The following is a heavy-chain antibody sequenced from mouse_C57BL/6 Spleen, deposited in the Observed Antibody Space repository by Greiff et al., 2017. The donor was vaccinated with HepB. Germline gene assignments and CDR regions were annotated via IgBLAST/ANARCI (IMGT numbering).Heavy chain of an antibody. J-gene: IGHJ3*01. CDR1: GFTFSSYA. V-gene: IGHV5-9-1*02. Sequence: EVQLVESGEGLVKPGGSLKLSCAASGFTFSSYAMSWVRQTPEKRLEWVAYISSGGDYIYYADTVKGRCTISRDNARNTLYLQMSSLKSEATAMYYCTGLDYGSSWFAYWGQGTLVTVSA. CDR3: TGLDYGSSWFAY. CDR2: ISSGGDYI. D-gene: IGHD1-1*01.